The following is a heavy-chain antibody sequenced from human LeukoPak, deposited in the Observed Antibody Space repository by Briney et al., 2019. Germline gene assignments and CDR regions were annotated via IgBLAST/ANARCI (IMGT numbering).Heavy chain of an antibody. V-gene: IGHV1-46*01. CDR2: INPSGGST. D-gene: IGHD6-19*01. CDR1: GYTFTSYY. J-gene: IGHJ4*02. Sequence: ASVKVSFKASGYTFTSYYMHWVRQAPGQGLEWMGIINPSGGSTSYAQKFQGRVTMTRDTSTSTVCMELSSLRSEDTAVYYCARVIAVAGAIDYWGQGTLVTVSS. CDR3: ARVIAVAGAIDY.